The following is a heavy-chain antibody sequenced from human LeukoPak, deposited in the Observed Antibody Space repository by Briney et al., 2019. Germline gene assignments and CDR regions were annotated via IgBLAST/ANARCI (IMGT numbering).Heavy chain of an antibody. CDR2: IKQDGSDK. V-gene: IGHV3-7*01. CDR1: GFSLSSYW. Sequence: GGSLRLSCASSGFSLSSYWMSWVRQAPGKGLEWVASIKQDGSDKYYVDSVKGRFTISRDSAKNSLNLQMNNLRAEDTAVYYCARALDSSSSRYQAFEYWGQGTPVTVSS. J-gene: IGHJ4*02. D-gene: IGHD2-2*01. CDR3: ARALDSSSSRYQAFEY.